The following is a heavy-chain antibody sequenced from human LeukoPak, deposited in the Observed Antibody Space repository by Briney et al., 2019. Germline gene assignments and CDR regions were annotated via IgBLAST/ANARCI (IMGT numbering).Heavy chain of an antibody. CDR1: GFVVSDNY. V-gene: IGHV3-53*01. CDR3: TREKSVIVPSSYYYFYV. CDR2: IYREGSS. Sequence: GGTLRLSCAASGFVVSDNYMSWVRQAPGKGLERVSLIYREGSSFYADSVKGRFTISRDNSKNTLYLQMDSLRVEDTAMYFCTREKSVIVPSSYYYFYVWGRGTLVTVAS. D-gene: IGHD3-22*01. J-gene: IGHJ2*01.